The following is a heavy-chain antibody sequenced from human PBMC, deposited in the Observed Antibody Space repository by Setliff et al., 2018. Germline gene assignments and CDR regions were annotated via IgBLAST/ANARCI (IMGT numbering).Heavy chain of an antibody. CDR1: GYSFTDYW. CDR3: ARRGERFFNWFDP. Sequence: GESLKISCKGSGYSFTDYWIAWVRQTPGKGLEWMGTIYPGNADTRYSPSFQGQVTISTDTSINTAFLQWNNLKTSDTAVYYCARRGERFFNWFDPWGQGTLVTVSS. CDR2: IYPGNADT. D-gene: IGHD2-21*01. V-gene: IGHV5-51*01. J-gene: IGHJ5*02.